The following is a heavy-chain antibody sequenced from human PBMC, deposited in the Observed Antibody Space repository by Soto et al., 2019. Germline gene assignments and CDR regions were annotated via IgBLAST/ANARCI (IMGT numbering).Heavy chain of an antibody. V-gene: IGHV4-59*01. D-gene: IGHD2-15*01. CDR2: IYYSGST. J-gene: IGHJ6*02. Sequence: QVQLQESGPGLVKPSETLSLTCTVSGGSISSYYWSWIRQPPGKGLEWIGYIYYSGSTNYNPSLKRRVTISVDTSKNQFSLKLSSVTAADTAVYYCARGGDGYCSGGSCYAGYYGMDVWGQGTTVTVSS. CDR3: ARGGDGYCSGGSCYAGYYGMDV. CDR1: GGSISSYY.